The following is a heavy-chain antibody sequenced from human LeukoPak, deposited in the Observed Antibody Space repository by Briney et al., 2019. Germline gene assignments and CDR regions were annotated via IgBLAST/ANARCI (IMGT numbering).Heavy chain of an antibody. D-gene: IGHD3-9*01. Sequence: GGSLRLSCAASGFTFSSYSMNWVRQAPGKGLEWVSSISSSSSYIYYADSVKGRFTISRDNAKNSLYLQMNSLRAEDTAVYYCAKENYDILTGYYPSDYWGQGTLVTVSS. CDR2: ISSSSSYI. CDR3: AKENYDILTGYYPSDY. J-gene: IGHJ4*02. V-gene: IGHV3-21*01. CDR1: GFTFSSYS.